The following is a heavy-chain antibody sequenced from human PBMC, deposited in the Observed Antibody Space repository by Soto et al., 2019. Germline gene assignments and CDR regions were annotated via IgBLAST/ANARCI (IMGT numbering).Heavy chain of an antibody. V-gene: IGHV4-31*03. CDR1: GGSISGADYY. Sequence: SETLSLTCNVSGGSISGADYYWSWIRQHPGKGLEWIGYIFYSGTSYYNYNSSLKSRLFMSLNTSKNDFFLRLTHVTAADRGVYYCARTRRAAVIDTWGPETLGTVYS. CDR3: ARTRRAAVIDT. J-gene: IGHJ4*02. CDR2: IFYSGTS. D-gene: IGHD3-9*01.